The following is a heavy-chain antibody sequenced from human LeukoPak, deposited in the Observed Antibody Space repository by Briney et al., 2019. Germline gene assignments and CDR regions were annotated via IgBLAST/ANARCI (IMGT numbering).Heavy chain of an antibody. D-gene: IGHD3-3*01. Sequence: ASVKVSCKASGYTFTSYDINWVRQATGQGLEWMGWMNPNSGNTGYAQKFQGRVTMTRNTSISTAYMELSSLRSEDTAVYYCAIHLLIGAVSSLDAFDIWGQGTMVTVSS. CDR1: GYTFTSYD. CDR3: AIHLLIGAVSSLDAFDI. CDR2: MNPNSGNT. V-gene: IGHV1-8*01. J-gene: IGHJ3*02.